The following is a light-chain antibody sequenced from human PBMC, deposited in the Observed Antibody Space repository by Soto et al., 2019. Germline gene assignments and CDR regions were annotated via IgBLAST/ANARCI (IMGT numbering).Light chain of an antibody. CDR2: GAS. CDR3: QQYGSSPIT. J-gene: IGKJ5*01. CDR1: QSFSSTY. Sequence: EIVWTQSPGTLSFSPGERATLSCMASQSFSSTYLAWYQQKPGQAPRLLVYGASSRATGIPDRFSGFGSGTDFTLTISRLEPEDFAVYFCQQYGSSPITFGQGTRLENK. V-gene: IGKV3-20*01.